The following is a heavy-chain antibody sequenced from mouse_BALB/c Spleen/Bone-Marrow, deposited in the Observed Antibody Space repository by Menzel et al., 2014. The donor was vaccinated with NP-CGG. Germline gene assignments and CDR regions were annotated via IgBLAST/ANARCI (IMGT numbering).Heavy chain of an antibody. J-gene: IGHJ3*01. CDR1: GYTFTSYW. Sequence: VQLQESGAELAKPGASVKMSCKASGYTFTSYWTHWVKQRPGQGLEWIGYINPSTGYTEYNQKFKDKATLTADKSSSTAYMQLSSLTSEDSAVYYCAPYSHEGVAYWGQGTLVTVSA. CDR3: APYSHEGVAY. D-gene: IGHD2-12*01. CDR2: INPSTGYT. V-gene: IGHV1-7*01.